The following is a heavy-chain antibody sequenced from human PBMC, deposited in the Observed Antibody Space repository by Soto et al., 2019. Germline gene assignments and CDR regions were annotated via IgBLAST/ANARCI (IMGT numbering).Heavy chain of an antibody. CDR1: RGSSDNVDG. CDR2: TSHDRVT. CDR3: ASTGDCTRPGCIVGWFDP. Sequence: SETLSLTCAGSRGSSDNVDGWSWVRQSPGKVLESIGRTSHDRVTNYNPSLDGRVTISIDKSKNHFYLDLNSVHAADTALYSCASTGDCTRPGCIVGWFDPRGPRPLVTVSS. D-gene: IGHD2-8*01. J-gene: IGHJ5*02. V-gene: IGHV4-4*02.